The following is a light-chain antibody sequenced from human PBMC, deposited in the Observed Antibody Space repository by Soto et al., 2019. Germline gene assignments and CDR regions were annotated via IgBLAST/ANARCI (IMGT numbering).Light chain of an antibody. CDR3: QQYGSSPPGT. CDR2: GVS. Sequence: EIVLTQSPGTLSLSPGERATLSCRASQSVSTYLAWYQHKPGQAPRLLIYGVSSRATGIPDRFSGSGSGTDFTLTISRLEPEDFAVYFCQQYGSSPPGTFGPGTKVDIK. V-gene: IGKV3-20*01. J-gene: IGKJ3*01. CDR1: QSVSTY.